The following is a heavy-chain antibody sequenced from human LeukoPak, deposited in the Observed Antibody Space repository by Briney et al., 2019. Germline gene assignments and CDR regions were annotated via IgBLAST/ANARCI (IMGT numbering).Heavy chain of an antibody. CDR3: ARDGMVRGVIIWDDFDI. D-gene: IGHD3-10*01. J-gene: IGHJ3*02. V-gene: IGHV3-48*02. CDR1: GFTFRSYS. CDR2: ISSSSSTI. Sequence: GGSLRLSCAGSGFTFRSYSMNWVRQAPGKGLEWVSYISSSSSTIYYADSVKGRFTISRDNAKNSLYLQMNSLRDEDTAVYYCARDGMVRGVIIWDDFDIWGQGTMVTVSS.